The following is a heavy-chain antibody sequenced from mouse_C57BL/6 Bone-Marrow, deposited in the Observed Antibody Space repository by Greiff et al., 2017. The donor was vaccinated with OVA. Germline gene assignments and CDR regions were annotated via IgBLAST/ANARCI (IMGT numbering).Heavy chain of an antibody. CDR1: GFTFSSYG. Sequence: EVQLVESGGDLVKPGGSLKLSCAASGFTFSSYGMSWVRQTPDKRLEWVATISSGGSYTYYPDSVKGRFTISRDNAKNTLYLQMSSLKSEGTAMYYCASATVEGDYWGQGTTLTVSS. CDR3: ASATVEGDY. V-gene: IGHV5-6*01. D-gene: IGHD1-1*01. CDR2: ISSGGSYT. J-gene: IGHJ2*01.